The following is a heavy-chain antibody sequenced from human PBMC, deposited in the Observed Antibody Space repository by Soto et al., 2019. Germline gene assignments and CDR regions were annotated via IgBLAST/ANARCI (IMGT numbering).Heavy chain of an antibody. J-gene: IGHJ4*02. Sequence: PGGSLRLSCAASGFTFSSYGIHWVRQAPGKGLEWVTAISYDGSDKYYTDSVKGRFTISRDNSKNTLSLQMNSLRGEDTAVYYCAKEGGPYSRGWHLDYWGQGTLVTVSS. CDR1: GFTFSSYG. CDR3: AKEGGPYSRGWHLDY. D-gene: IGHD6-19*01. CDR2: ISYDGSDK. V-gene: IGHV3-30*18.